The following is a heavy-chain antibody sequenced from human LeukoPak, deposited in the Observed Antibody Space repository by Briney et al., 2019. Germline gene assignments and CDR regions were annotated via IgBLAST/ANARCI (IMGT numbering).Heavy chain of an antibody. V-gene: IGHV3-21*01. Sequence: GGSLRLSCAASGFTFSSYSMNWVRQAPGKGLEWVSSISSSSSYIYYADSVKGRFTISRDNAKNSLYLQMNSLRAEDTAVYYCAAGVAAAGTGRFDPWGQGTLVTVSS. D-gene: IGHD6-13*01. J-gene: IGHJ5*02. CDR3: AAGVAAAGTGRFDP. CDR2: ISSSSSYI. CDR1: GFTFSSYS.